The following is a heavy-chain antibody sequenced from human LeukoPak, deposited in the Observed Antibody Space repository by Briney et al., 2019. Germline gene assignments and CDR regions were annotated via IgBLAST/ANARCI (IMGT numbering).Heavy chain of an antibody. Sequence: GGSLRLSCAASRLTLSNYWMDWVRQAPGKGLEWVATIKKDGSEIYYLDSVKGRFTISRDNAKNSLYLRMNILRAEDTAVYYCVNLWEEGVWGLGTLVTVSS. D-gene: IGHD1-26*01. CDR3: VNLWEEGV. CDR1: RLTLSNYW. V-gene: IGHV3-7*03. CDR2: IKKDGSEI. J-gene: IGHJ4*02.